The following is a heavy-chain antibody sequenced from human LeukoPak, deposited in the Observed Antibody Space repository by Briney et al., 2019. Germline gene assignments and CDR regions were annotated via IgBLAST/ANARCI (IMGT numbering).Heavy chain of an antibody. V-gene: IGHV4-4*02. Sequence: SETLSLTCAVFGDSISANHWWSWVRQPPGKGLEWIGEIYHTGNTNYNPSLRSRISISVDTSKNQFSLRLSSVTAADTAVYYCARVTGYIVEDYFDYWGQGTLVTVSS. D-gene: IGHD3-22*01. J-gene: IGHJ4*02. CDR1: GDSISANHW. CDR2: IYHTGNT. CDR3: ARVTGYIVEDYFDY.